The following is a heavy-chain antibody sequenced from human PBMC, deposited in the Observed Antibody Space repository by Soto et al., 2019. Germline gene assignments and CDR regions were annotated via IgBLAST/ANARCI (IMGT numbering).Heavy chain of an antibody. CDR1: GGSISSYY. V-gene: IGHV4-59*08. Sequence: SETLSLTCTVSGGSISSYYWSWFRQPPGKGLEWIGYIYYSGSTNYNPSLKSRVTISVDTSKNQFSLKLSSVTAADTAVYYCARGYCGSTSCRDHWFDPWGQGTLVTVSS. J-gene: IGHJ5*02. CDR3: ARGYCGSTSCRDHWFDP. D-gene: IGHD2-2*01. CDR2: IYYSGST.